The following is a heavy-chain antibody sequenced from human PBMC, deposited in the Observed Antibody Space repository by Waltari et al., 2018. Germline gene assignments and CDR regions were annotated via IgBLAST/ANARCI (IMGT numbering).Heavy chain of an antibody. Sequence: EVQLVQSGAEVKKPGESLKISCKASGYRFFRHWIGWVRQRPGKGLEWMGIIYPGDSDTRYSPSFQGHVTFSVDKSISAAFLQWSSLKASDTAMYYCARRRGGSTYYQDDAFEVWGQGTLVIVSS. D-gene: IGHD3-10*01. V-gene: IGHV5-51*01. CDR2: IYPGDSDT. CDR1: GYRFFRHW. CDR3: ARRRGGSTYYQDDAFEV. J-gene: IGHJ3*01.